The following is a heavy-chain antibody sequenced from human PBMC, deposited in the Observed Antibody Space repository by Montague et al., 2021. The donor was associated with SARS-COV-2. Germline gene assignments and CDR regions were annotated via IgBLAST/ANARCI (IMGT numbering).Heavy chain of an antibody. Sequence: TLSLTCTVSGGSISSGGYYWSWIRQHPGKGLERIGYIYYSGSTYYNPSLKSRVTISVDTSKNQFSLKLSSVTAADTAVYYCARDRGYFDWLFHSDYYYYGMDVWGQGTTVTVPS. V-gene: IGHV4-31*03. CDR3: ARDRGYFDWLFHSDYYYYGMDV. J-gene: IGHJ6*02. D-gene: IGHD3-9*01. CDR1: GGSISSGGYY. CDR2: IYYSGST.